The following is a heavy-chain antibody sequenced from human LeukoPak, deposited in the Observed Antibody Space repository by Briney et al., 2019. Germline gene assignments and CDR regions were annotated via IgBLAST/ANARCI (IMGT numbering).Heavy chain of an antibody. Sequence: SETLSLTCTVSGGSISSYYWSWIRQPPGKGLEWIGYINYSGSTNYNPSLKSRVTISVDTSKNQFSLKLSSVTAADTAVYYCARGVGCSGGSCPLGDWFDPWGQGTLVTVSS. CDR2: INYSGST. D-gene: IGHD2-15*01. V-gene: IGHV4-59*01. CDR1: GGSISSYY. J-gene: IGHJ5*02. CDR3: ARGVGCSGGSCPLGDWFDP.